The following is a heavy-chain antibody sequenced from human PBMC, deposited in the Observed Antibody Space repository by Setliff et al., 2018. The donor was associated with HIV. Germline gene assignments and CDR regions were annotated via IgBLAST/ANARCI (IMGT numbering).Heavy chain of an antibody. V-gene: IGHV4-59*01. CDR2: IYYSGNT. Sequence: SETRSLTCTVSGASITDYYWNWIRQPPGKGLEWIGYIYYSGNTNYSPSLKSRVTLSVDLSNNQFSLKLTSVTAADTAMYYCARDFGTLHGGDPSVFDIWGQGTMVTVSS. J-gene: IGHJ3*02. CDR1: GASITDYY. CDR3: ARDFGTLHGGDPSVFDI. D-gene: IGHD2-21*02.